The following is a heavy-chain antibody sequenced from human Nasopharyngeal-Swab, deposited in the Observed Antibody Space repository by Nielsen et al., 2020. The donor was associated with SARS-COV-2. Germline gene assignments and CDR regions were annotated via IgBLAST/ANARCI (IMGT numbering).Heavy chain of an antibody. J-gene: IGHJ4*02. Sequence: ASVKVSCKASGYTFAGYYMHWVRQAPGQGLEWMGRINPNSGGTNYAQKFQGRVTMTRDTSISTAYMELSRLRSDDTPVYYCARDPIYSYGPRPFDYWGQGTLVTVSS. CDR3: ARDPIYSYGPRPFDY. CDR1: GYTFAGYY. D-gene: IGHD5-18*01. CDR2: INPNSGGT. V-gene: IGHV1-2*06.